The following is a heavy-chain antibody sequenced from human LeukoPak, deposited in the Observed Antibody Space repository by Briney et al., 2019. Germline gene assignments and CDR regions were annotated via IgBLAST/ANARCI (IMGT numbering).Heavy chain of an antibody. CDR2: INPNSGGT. Sequence: ASVKVSCKASGYTFTGYYMHWVRQAAGQGLEWMGWINPNSGGTNYAQKFQGRVTTTRDTSISTAYMELSRLRSDDTAVYYCARDKEWELPNFDYWGQGTLVTVSS. CDR1: GYTFTGYY. D-gene: IGHD1-26*01. CDR3: ARDKEWELPNFDY. J-gene: IGHJ4*02. V-gene: IGHV1-2*02.